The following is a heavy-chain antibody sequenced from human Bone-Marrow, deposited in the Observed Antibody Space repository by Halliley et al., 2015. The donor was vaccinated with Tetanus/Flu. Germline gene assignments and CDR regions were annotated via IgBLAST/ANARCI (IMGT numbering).Heavy chain of an antibody. CDR3: ATARGGSSIHDF. V-gene: IGHV4-30-4*01. CDR2: ISYTGST. Sequence: TLSLTCAVSGGSISSGVYYWSWIRQPPGKGLEWIGYISYTGSTYYNPSLKSRFTILVDTSKNQFSLKLTSVTAADTAVYYCATARGGSSIHDFWGQGILVTVSS. D-gene: IGHD2-15*01. J-gene: IGHJ4*02. CDR1: GGSISSGVYY.